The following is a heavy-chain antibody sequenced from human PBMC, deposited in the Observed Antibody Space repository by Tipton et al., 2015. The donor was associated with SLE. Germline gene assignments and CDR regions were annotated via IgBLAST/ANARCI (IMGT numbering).Heavy chain of an antibody. J-gene: IGHJ4*02. CDR1: GDSISSSIHY. Sequence: TLSLTCTVSGDSISSSIHYWAWIRQPPGKGLEWTGTLYYSGTTYDNPSLKSRVTISVDTSKNQFSLKLSSVTAADTAVYFCARLAYLGATTVFDHWGQGTLVAASS. V-gene: IGHV4-39*01. CDR2: LYYSGTT. CDR3: ARLAYLGATTVFDH. D-gene: IGHD1-26*01.